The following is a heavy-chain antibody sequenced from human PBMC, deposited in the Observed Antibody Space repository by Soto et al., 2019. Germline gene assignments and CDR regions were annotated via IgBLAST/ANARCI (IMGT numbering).Heavy chain of an antibody. Sequence: PSETLSITCTVPGGSISSYGWSWIRQSPGKGLEWIGYIYYSGSTNYNPSLKSRVTISVDTSKKQFSLELSSVTAADMAVYYCASYCTSTSCPFDYWGQGILVTVSS. D-gene: IGHD2-2*01. CDR3: ASYCTSTSCPFDY. CDR2: IYYSGST. J-gene: IGHJ4*02. V-gene: IGHV4-59*01. CDR1: GGSISSYG.